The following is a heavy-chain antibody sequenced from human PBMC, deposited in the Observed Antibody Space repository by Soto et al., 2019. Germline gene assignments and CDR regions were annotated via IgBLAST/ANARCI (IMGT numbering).Heavy chain of an antibody. Sequence: AGGSLRLSCAASGFTFDDYTMHWVRQAPGKGLEWVSLISWDGGSTYYADSVKGRFTISRDNSKNSLYLQMNSLRTEDTALYYCAKDRGGSGWSKELYDAFDIWGQGTMVTVSS. D-gene: IGHD6-19*01. J-gene: IGHJ3*02. CDR3: AKDRGGSGWSKELYDAFDI. V-gene: IGHV3-43*01. CDR2: ISWDGGST. CDR1: GFTFDDYT.